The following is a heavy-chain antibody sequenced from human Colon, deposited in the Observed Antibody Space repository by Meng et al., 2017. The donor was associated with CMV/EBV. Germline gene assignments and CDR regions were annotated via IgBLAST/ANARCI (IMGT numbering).Heavy chain of an antibody. V-gene: IGHV3-11*06. D-gene: IGHD3-16*01. J-gene: IGHJ4*02. CDR3: TREGGAKRFDS. Sequence: QVESGQGGGDLGEPGAYLSSCCAASRITFSDDYMHRVRPGTGKGLEWISYFSRDSAIYTKHADPVRGRFNVSRDNAKNSLYLQMNNLRAEDTAVYYSTREGGAKRFDSWGQGTLVTVSS. CDR2: FSRDSAIYT. CDR1: RITFSDDY.